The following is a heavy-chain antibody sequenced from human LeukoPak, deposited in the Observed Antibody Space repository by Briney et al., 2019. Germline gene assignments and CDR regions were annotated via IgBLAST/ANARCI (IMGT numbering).Heavy chain of an antibody. CDR3: ARHIVGATMRIDY. J-gene: IGHJ4*02. CDR1: GGSISSSSYH. V-gene: IGHV4-39*01. CDR2: IYYSGST. D-gene: IGHD1-26*01. Sequence: PSETLSLTCGVSGGSISSSSYHWGWIRQPPGKGLEWIGSIYYSGSTYYNPTLKSRVTISVDTSKNQFSLKLSSVTAADTAVYYCARHIVGATMRIDYWGQGTLVTVSS.